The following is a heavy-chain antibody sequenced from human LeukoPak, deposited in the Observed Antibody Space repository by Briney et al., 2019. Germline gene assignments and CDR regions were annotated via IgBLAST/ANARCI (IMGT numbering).Heavy chain of an antibody. CDR1: GGSISSYY. CDR3: AREGPYYYGSGTDY. Sequence: SETLSLTCTVSGGSISSYYWSWIRQPPGKGLEWIGYIYYSGSTNYNPSLKSRVTISLDTSKNQFSLKLSAVTAADTAVYYCAREGPYYYGSGTDYWGQGTLVTVSS. J-gene: IGHJ4*02. D-gene: IGHD3-10*01. CDR2: IYYSGST. V-gene: IGHV4-59*12.